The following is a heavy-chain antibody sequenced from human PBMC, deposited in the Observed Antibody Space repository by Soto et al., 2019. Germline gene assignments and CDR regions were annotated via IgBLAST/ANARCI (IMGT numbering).Heavy chain of an antibody. CDR3: TRHDGNYRNVLDY. Sequence: QVQLQESGPGLVKPSATLSLTCTVSAGSVSGYYLSWIRQPPGKAPEWIGYVRYTGSTKYNPSLNHRVTISVDVSKNQFSLSLSSVTAVDTAVYYCTRHDGNYRNVLDYWGQGALVTVSS. CDR1: AGSVSGYY. V-gene: IGHV4-59*08. D-gene: IGHD4-17*01. CDR2: VRYTGST. J-gene: IGHJ4*02.